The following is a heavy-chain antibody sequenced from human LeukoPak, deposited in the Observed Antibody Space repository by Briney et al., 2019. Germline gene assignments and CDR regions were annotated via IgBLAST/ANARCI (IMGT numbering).Heavy chain of an antibody. CDR3: ARDRSSSYTRDWFYP. D-gene: IGHD6-13*01. Sequence: SETLSLTCTVSGGSINGYYWSWIRQPAGKGLEWIGRIYNSESINYNPSLKSRVTMSIDTSKSQFSLKLNSVTAADTAVYYCARDRSSSYTRDWFYPWGQGALVTVSS. CDR2: IYNSESI. CDR1: GGSINGYY. J-gene: IGHJ5*02. V-gene: IGHV4-4*07.